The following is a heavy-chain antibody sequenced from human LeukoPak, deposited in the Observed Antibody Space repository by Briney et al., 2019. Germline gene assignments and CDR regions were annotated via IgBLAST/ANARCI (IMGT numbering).Heavy chain of an antibody. J-gene: IGHJ5*02. CDR2: VNESGGT. D-gene: IGHD3-10*01. CDR3: ARHMEMRGSGSLSGWKNWFDP. V-gene: IGHV4-34*01. Sequence: SETLSLTCAVYIDSFSNYHWNWIRQTPAKGMEWIGEVNESGGTNISPSLRSRVILSVDTSKNQFSLKLISVTVADTAIYYCARHMEMRGSGSLSGWKNWFDPWGQGTLVTVSS. CDR1: IDSFSNYH.